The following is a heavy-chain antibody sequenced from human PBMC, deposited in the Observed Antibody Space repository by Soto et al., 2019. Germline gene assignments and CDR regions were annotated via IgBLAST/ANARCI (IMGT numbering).Heavy chain of an antibody. D-gene: IGHD2-15*01. CDR2: IIPIFGTA. CDR1: GGTFSSYA. V-gene: IGHV1-69*01. CDR3: ARVVVVVAATVYYYYGMDV. Sequence: QVQLVQSGAEVKKPGSSVKVSCKASGGTFSSYAISWVRQAPGQGLEWMGGIIPIFGTANYAQKFQGRVTITADESTSTAYMELSSVRSEDTAVYYCARVVVVVAATVYYYYGMDVWGQGTTVTVSS. J-gene: IGHJ6*02.